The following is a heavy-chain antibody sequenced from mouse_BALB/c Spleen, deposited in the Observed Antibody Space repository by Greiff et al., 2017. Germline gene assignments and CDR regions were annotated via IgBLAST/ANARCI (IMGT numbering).Heavy chain of an antibody. V-gene: IGHV5-12-1*01. D-gene: IGHD2-4*01. CDR1: GFAFSSYD. CDR2: ISSGGGST. J-gene: IGHJ4*01. Sequence: EVKLVESGGGLVKPGGSLKLSCAASGFAFSSYDMSWVRQTPGKRLEWVAYISSGGGSTYYPDTVKGRFTISRDNAKNTLYLQMSSLKSEDTAMYYCARHPLYDYDPCYAMDYWGQGTSVTVSS. CDR3: ARHPLYDYDPCYAMDY.